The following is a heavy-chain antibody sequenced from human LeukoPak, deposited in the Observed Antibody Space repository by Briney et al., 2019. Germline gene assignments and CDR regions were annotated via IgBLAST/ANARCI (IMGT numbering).Heavy chain of an antibody. D-gene: IGHD6-13*01. J-gene: IGHJ4*02. CDR3: ARDLGIAAGGIDY. CDR2: ISAYNGNT. Sequence: GESLKISCKGSGYSFTSYWIGWVRQAPGQGLEWMGWISAYNGNTNYAQKLQGRVTMTTDTSTSTAYMELRSLRSDDTAVYYCARDLGIAAGGIDYWGQGTLVTVSS. V-gene: IGHV1-18*04. CDR1: GYSFTSYW.